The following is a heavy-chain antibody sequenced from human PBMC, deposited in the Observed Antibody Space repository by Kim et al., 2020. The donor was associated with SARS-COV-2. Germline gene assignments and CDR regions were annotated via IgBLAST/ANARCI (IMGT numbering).Heavy chain of an antibody. D-gene: IGHD2-21*02. CDR1: GFTFSSYA. V-gene: IGHV3-64D*09. Sequence: GGSLRLSCSASGFTFSSYAMHWVRQAPGKGLEYVSAISSNGGSTYYADSVKGRFTISRDNSKNTLYLQMSSLRAEDTAVYYCVKRGYCGGDCYSPFDYWGQGTLVTVSS. J-gene: IGHJ4*02. CDR3: VKRGYCGGDCYSPFDY. CDR2: ISSNGGST.